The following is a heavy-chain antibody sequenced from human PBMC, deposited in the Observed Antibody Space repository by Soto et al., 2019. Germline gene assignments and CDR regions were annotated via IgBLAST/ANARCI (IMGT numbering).Heavy chain of an antibody. CDR3: ARVDSVRCYELCPVGSDYYQFGRDV. V-gene: IGHV3-7*03. J-gene: IGHJ6*02. CDR2: IKEDGTEK. CDR1: GFTFSSYW. D-gene: IGHD2-2*01. Sequence: EEQLVESGGDLVQPGGSLRLSCAATGFTFSSYWMTWVRQAPGRGLQWVANIKEDGTEKYHEHSVEGRFTISRDNARNSLYPQMNSLRAEDTALYSCARVDSVRCYELCPVGSDYYQFGRDVWGQGTTVSVSS.